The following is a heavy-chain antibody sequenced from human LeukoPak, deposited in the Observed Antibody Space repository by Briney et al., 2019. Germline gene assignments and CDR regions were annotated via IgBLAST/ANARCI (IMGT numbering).Heavy chain of an antibody. J-gene: IGHJ4*02. CDR3: AREYIAAAGTHALYYFDY. CDR1: GYTFNAYY. CDR2: INLSGGST. Sequence: ASVKVSCKASGYTFNAYYMHWVRQAPGQGLEWMGIINLSGGSTRYAQEFQGRVTMTRDTSTSTVHMDLSSLRSDDTAVYYCAREYIAAAGTHALYYFDYWGQGTLVTVSS. D-gene: IGHD6-13*01. V-gene: IGHV1-46*02.